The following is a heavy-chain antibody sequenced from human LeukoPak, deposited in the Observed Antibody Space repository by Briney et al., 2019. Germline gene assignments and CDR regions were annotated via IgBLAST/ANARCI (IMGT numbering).Heavy chain of an antibody. CDR3: ARSPWGITMIAEA. CDR2: IYSGGTT. V-gene: IGHV3-53*01. Sequence: GGSLRLSCAVSGFTVSSNYMSWVRQAPGKGLEWVSVIYSGGTTYYADSVKGQFTISRDNSKNTLYLQMNSLRTEDTAVYYCARSPWGITMIAEAWGQGTLVTVSS. J-gene: IGHJ5*02. CDR1: GFTVSSNY. D-gene: IGHD3-22*01.